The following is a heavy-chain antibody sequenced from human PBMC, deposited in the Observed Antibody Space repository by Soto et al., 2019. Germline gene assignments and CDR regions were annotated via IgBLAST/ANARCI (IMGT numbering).Heavy chain of an antibody. V-gene: IGHV1-3*01. D-gene: IGHD5-12*01. J-gene: IGHJ5*02. CDR2: INVGNGNA. CDR1: GYSFSRYA. CDR3: AKSGYSGYDSPLDP. Sequence: QVQLVQSGAEVKKPGASVKVSCKASGYSFSRYAIHWVRQAPGQSLEWMGWINVGNGNAHYSQKFQGRVTITRDASARTCYMELSGLRFEDTAVYYCAKSGYSGYDSPLDPWGQGNLVTVSS.